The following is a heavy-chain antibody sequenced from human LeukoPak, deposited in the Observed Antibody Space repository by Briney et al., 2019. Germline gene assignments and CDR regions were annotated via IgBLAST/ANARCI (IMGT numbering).Heavy chain of an antibody. CDR2: IYYSGST. Sequence: SESLSLTCTVSGGSISSYYWSWIRQPPGKGLEWIGYIYYSGSTNYSPSLKSRVTISVDTSKNQFSLKLSSVTAADTAVYYCARLGYCTSGSCFFSLDYWGQGTLVTVSS. J-gene: IGHJ4*02. D-gene: IGHD2-15*01. CDR1: GGSISSYY. CDR3: ARLGYCTSGSCFFSLDY. V-gene: IGHV4-59*08.